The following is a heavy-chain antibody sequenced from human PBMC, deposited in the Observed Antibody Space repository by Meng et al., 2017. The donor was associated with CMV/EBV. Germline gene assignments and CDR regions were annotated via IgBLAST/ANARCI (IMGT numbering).Heavy chain of an antibody. J-gene: IGHJ4*02. CDR3: AERGGGY. CDR2: IHYTGRA. D-gene: IGHD1-1*01. CDR1: GVSIRTHY. V-gene: IGHV4-59*07. Sequence: VQLGQSGPGLVKPSDTLSLTCRVSGVSIRTHYWSWVRQTPGKGLEWIASIHYTGRADYSPSLKSRLTISVDTSDSQLSLKLSSVTPADTAMYYCAERGGGYWGQGILVTVSS.